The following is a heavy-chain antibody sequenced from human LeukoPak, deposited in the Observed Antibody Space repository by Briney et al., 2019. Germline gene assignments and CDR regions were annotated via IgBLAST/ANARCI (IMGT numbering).Heavy chain of an antibody. CDR3: AKHLGGPIAVAGLDY. CDR2: ISWNSGSI. Sequence: GRSLRLSCAASGFTFDDYAMHWVRQAPGKGLEWVSGISWNSGSIGYADSVKGRFTISRDNAKNSLYLQMNSLRAEDTALYYCAKHLGGPIAVAGLDYWGQGTLVTVSS. D-gene: IGHD6-19*01. CDR1: GFTFDDYA. V-gene: IGHV3-9*01. J-gene: IGHJ4*02.